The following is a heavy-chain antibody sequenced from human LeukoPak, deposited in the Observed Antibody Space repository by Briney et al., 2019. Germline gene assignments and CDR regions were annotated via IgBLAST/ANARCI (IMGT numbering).Heavy chain of an antibody. Sequence: GGSLRLSCAASGFTFDDYGMSWVRQAPGKGLEWVSGINWNGGSTGYADSVKGRFTISRDNSKNTLYLQMNSLRAEDTAVYYCAKDHRYGGYSYGYRGRAFDIWGQGTMVTVSS. V-gene: IGHV3-20*04. D-gene: IGHD5-18*01. CDR2: INWNGGST. CDR1: GFTFDDYG. CDR3: AKDHRYGGYSYGYRGRAFDI. J-gene: IGHJ3*02.